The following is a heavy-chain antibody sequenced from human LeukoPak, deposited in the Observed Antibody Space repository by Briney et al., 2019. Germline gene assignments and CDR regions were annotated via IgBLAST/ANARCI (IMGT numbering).Heavy chain of an antibody. CDR1: GFTFSSYS. Sequence: KAGGSLRLSCAASGFTFSSYSINWVRQAPGKGLEWVSSISSSSSYIYYADSVKGRFTISRDNAKNSLYLRMNSLRAEDTAVYYCARDSYYDILTGYLRYFDYWGQGTLVTVSS. V-gene: IGHV3-21*01. J-gene: IGHJ4*02. CDR3: ARDSYYDILTGYLRYFDY. CDR2: ISSSSSYI. D-gene: IGHD3-9*01.